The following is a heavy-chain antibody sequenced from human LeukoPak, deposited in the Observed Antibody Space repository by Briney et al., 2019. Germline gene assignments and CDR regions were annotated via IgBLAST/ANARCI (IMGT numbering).Heavy chain of an antibody. CDR1: GYTFINDD. J-gene: IGHJ4*02. CDR2: MNPNSGNT. Sequence: GASVKVSCKASGYTFINDDINWVRQATGQGLEWMGWMNPNSGNTGYAQKFQGRVTMTRNTSISTAYMELSSLRSEDTAVYYCARVRTHYYGSGSYAYWGQGTLVTVSS. D-gene: IGHD3-10*01. V-gene: IGHV1-8*01. CDR3: ARVRTHYYGSGSYAY.